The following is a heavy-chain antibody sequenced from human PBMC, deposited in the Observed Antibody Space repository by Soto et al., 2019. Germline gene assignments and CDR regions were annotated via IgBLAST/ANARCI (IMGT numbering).Heavy chain of an antibody. V-gene: IGHV4-34*01. CDR2: VSHTGSD. CDR1: GGSFTEYY. CDR3: ARGFVVGAYDY. J-gene: IGHJ4*02. D-gene: IGHD1-26*01. Sequence: PSETLSLTCAVSGGSFTEYYWNWVRQYPGRGLEWIGDVSHTGSDKYNPSLKSRVAMSFDKSKNQVSLTMNFVTAEDTAVYYCARGFVVGAYDYWGQGTLVTVSS.